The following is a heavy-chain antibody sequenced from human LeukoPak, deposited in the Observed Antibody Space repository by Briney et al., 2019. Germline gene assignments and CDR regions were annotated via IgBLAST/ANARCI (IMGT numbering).Heavy chain of an antibody. CDR3: ARGRNTVTTPFDY. CDR1: GYTFTDYY. CDR2: INPNSGGT. J-gene: IGHJ4*02. V-gene: IGHV1-2*02. D-gene: IGHD4-17*01. Sequence: GASVKVSWKASGYTFTDYYMHWVRQAPGQGLEWMGWINPNSGGTNYAQKFQGRVTMTRDTSISTAYMELSRLRSDDTAVYYCARGRNTVTTPFDYWGQGTLVTVSS.